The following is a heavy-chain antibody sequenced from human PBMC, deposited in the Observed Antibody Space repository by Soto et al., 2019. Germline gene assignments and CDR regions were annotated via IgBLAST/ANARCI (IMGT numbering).Heavy chain of an antibody. CDR3: ARRQLVVAAKAFGRYCGMDV. CDR2: RNPNSGNT. J-gene: IGHJ6*02. V-gene: IGHV1-8*01. CDR1: GYTFTSYD. Sequence: QVQLVQSGAEVKKPGASVKVSCKASGYTFTSYDINWVRQATGQGLEWMGWRNPNSGNTGYAQKFQGRVTMTRNTSISTAYMELSSLRSEDTAVYYCARRQLVVAAKAFGRYCGMDVCGQGTTVTVSS. D-gene: IGHD2-15*01.